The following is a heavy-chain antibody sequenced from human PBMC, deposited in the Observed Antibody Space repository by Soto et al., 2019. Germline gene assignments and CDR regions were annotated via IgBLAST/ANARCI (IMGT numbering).Heavy chain of an antibody. Sequence: QVQLQESGPGLVKPSDALSLTCTGSGGPISSWYCGWIRQPPGKGMEWIGYIYYIGSTNCNPSLKSRVTISVNTSKNQFSLKLSSVTAADTAVYYCARRYGSAIDYWGHGTLVTVSS. CDR1: GGPISSWY. CDR2: IYYIGST. V-gene: IGHV4-59*08. D-gene: IGHD1-26*01. CDR3: ARRYGSAIDY. J-gene: IGHJ4*01.